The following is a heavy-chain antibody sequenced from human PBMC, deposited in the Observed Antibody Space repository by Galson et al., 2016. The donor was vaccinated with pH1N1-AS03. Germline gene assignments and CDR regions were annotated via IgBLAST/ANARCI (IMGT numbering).Heavy chain of an antibody. V-gene: IGHV7-4-1*02. Sequence: SVKVSCKASGYTFTNYALNWVRQAPGQGLEWMGWINPNTGNPTYAQGFTGRFVFSSERSVSTAYLQISSLKAEDTAVYYCDRARTTATKGEIGFWGQGTLVTVSS. D-gene: IGHD4-11*01. CDR1: GYTFTNYA. CDR3: DRARTTATKGEIGF. J-gene: IGHJ4*02. CDR2: INPNTGNP.